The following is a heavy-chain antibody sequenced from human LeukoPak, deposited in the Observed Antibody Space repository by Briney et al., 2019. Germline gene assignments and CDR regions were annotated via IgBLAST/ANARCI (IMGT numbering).Heavy chain of an antibody. CDR3: ARVGGITIFGGASITPNYYMDV. CDR2: INLSATT. CDR1: GSSISSGYF. V-gene: IGHV4-38-2*01. D-gene: IGHD3-3*01. Sequence: SETLSLTCAVSGSSISSGYFWGWIRQPPGKGLEWIASINLSATTYYNPSLKSRVTMSVDTSKNQLSLNVTSVTAADTAVYYCARVGGITIFGGASITPNYYMDVWGKGTAVIVS. J-gene: IGHJ6*03.